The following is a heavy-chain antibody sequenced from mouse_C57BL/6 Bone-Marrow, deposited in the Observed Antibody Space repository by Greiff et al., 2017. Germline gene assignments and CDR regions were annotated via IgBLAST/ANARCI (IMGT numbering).Heavy chain of an antibody. CDR2: INPNYGTT. CDR1: GYSFTDYN. V-gene: IGHV1-39*01. CDR3: ARAPYYSGSTLFDY. D-gene: IGHD1-1*01. J-gene: IGHJ2*01. Sequence: ESGPELVKPGASVKISCKASGYSFTDYNMNWVKQSNGKSLEWIGVINPNYGTTSYNQKFKGKATLTVDQSSSTAYMQLNRLTSEDAAVSDYARAPYYSGSTLFDYWGQGTTLTVSS.